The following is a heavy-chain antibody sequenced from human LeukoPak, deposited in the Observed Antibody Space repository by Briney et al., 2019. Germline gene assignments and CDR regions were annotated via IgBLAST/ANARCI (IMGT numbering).Heavy chain of an antibody. CDR1: GFTFSSSA. J-gene: IGHJ4*02. CDR2: ISYDGSNK. Sequence: GGSLRPSCAASGFTFSSSAIHWVRQAPGKGLEWVAVISYDGSNKNYADSVKGRFTISRDNSKSTLYLQMNSLRAEDTAVYYCARGSLGYCDSTSCFTQFDYWGQGTLVTVSS. D-gene: IGHD2-2*02. CDR3: ARGSLGYCDSTSCFTQFDY. V-gene: IGHV3-30*04.